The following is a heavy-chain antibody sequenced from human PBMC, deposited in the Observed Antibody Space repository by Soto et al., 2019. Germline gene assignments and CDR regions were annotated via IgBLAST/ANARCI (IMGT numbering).Heavy chain of an antibody. J-gene: IGHJ1*01. CDR2: ISSTSSTI. Sequence: EVQLVESGGGLVQPGGSLRLSCAACGFTFSSYCMNWVRQAPGKGLEWISYISSTSSTIHYADSVKGRFTISRDNAKNSLYLQMNSLRAEDTAVYYCARGYYDFWSAVVQHWGQGTLVTVSS. CDR1: GFTFSSYC. V-gene: IGHV3-48*01. CDR3: ARGYYDFWSAVVQH. D-gene: IGHD3-3*01.